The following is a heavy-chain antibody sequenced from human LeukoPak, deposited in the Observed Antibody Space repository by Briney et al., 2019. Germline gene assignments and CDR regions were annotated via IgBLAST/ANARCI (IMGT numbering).Heavy chain of an antibody. CDR3: ARHVNSVAAGYYYGMDV. Sequence: SETLSLTCTVSGGSISSYYWSWIRQPPGKGLEWIGYIYYSGSTNYKPSLKSRVTISVDTSKNQFSLKLSSVTAADTAMYYCARHVNSVAAGYYYGMDVWGQGTPVTVSS. J-gene: IGHJ6*02. D-gene: IGHD6-25*01. V-gene: IGHV4-59*08. CDR1: GGSISSYY. CDR2: IYYSGST.